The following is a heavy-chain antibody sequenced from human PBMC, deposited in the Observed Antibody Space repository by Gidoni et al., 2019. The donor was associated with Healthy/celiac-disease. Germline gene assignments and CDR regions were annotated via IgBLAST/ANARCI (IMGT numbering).Heavy chain of an antibody. Sequence: QVQLVQSGAEVKKPGASVKASCKASGYPSTVYYMHWVRQAPGQGLEWMGRINPNSGGTNYAQKFQGRVTMTRDTSISTAYMELSRLRSDDTAVYYCARRRSCRTGGVCYKWYFDLWGRGTLVTVSS. CDR3: ARRRSCRTGGVCYKWYFDL. V-gene: IGHV1-2*06. D-gene: IGHD2-8*02. CDR1: GYPSTVYY. J-gene: IGHJ2*01. CDR2: INPNSGGT.